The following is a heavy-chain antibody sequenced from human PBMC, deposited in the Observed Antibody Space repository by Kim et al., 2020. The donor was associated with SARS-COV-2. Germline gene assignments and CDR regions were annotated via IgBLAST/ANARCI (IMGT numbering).Heavy chain of an antibody. CDR3: ARGGDVVTAFWAYYHG. CDR1: GGSISSGDYY. CDR2: ICYSGSN. D-gene: IGHD5-18*01. Sequence: SETLSLTCTVSGGSISSGDYYWSWIRQPPGKGLEWIGYICYSGSNYYNPSLKSRVTISVDTSKNQFSLKLSSVTAAATAVYYCARGGDVVTAFWAYYHG. V-gene: IGHV4-30-4*01. J-gene: IGHJ6*01.